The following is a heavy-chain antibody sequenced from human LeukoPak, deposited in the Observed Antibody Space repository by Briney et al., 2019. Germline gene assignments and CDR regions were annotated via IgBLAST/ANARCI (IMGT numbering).Heavy chain of an antibody. Sequence: SSETLSLTCTVSGGSISSSSYSWGWIRQPPGKGLEWIGSIYYSGSTYYNPSLKSRVTISVDTSKNQFSLKLSSVTAADTAVYYCARHPTGNDYGGNYYFDYWGQGTLVTVSS. V-gene: IGHV4-39*01. D-gene: IGHD4-17*01. CDR2: IYYSGST. CDR3: ARHPTGNDYGGNYYFDY. CDR1: GGSISSSSYS. J-gene: IGHJ4*02.